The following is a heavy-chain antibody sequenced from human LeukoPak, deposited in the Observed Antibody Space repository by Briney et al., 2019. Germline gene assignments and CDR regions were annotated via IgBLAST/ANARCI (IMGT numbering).Heavy chain of an antibody. CDR2: ISSSSSYI. J-gene: IGHJ6*02. D-gene: IGHD6-6*01. V-gene: IGHV3-21*01. Sequence: GGSLRLSCAASGFTLSDYSMNWVRQAPGKGLEWVSSISSSSSYIYYADSVKGRFTISRDNAKNSLYLQMNSLRAEDTAVYYCARDSSSSNYYYGMDVWGQGTTVTVSS. CDR1: GFTLSDYS. CDR3: ARDSSSSNYYYGMDV.